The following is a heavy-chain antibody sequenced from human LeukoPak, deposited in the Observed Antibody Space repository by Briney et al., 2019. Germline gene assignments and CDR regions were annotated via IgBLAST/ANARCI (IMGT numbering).Heavy chain of an antibody. Sequence: GGSLRLSCAASGFTFSSYGMHWVRQAPGKGLEWVAFIRYDGSNKYYADSVKGRFTISRDNSKNTLYLQMNSLRAEDTAVYYCARDDSDRVSGWYRNPFDYWGQGTLVTVSS. CDR2: IRYDGSNK. D-gene: IGHD6-19*01. J-gene: IGHJ4*02. CDR3: ARDDSDRVSGWYRNPFDY. CDR1: GFTFSSYG. V-gene: IGHV3-30*02.